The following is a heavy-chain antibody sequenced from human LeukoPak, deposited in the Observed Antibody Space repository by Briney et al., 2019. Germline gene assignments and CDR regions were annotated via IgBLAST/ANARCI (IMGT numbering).Heavy chain of an antibody. D-gene: IGHD6-13*01. V-gene: IGHV5-51*01. CDR2: IYPGDSDT. Sequence: GESLKISCKGSGNSFTSYWIGWVRQMPGKGLEWMGIIYPGDSDTRYSPSFQGQVTISADKSISTAYMELSSLRSEDTAVYYCARGIAAAGRPKTAHDYYYYGMDVWGQGTTVTVSS. J-gene: IGHJ6*02. CDR3: ARGIAAAGRPKTAHDYYYYGMDV. CDR1: GNSFTSYW.